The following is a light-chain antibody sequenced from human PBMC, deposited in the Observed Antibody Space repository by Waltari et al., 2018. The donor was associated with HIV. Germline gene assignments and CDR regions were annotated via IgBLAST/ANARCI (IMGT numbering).Light chain of an antibody. CDR2: EVS. J-gene: IGLJ3*02. V-gene: IGLV2-8*01. CDR3: SSYAGSNNWV. CDR1: SSSVGGYTY. Sequence: QSALTPPPSASGYPGQSVTISCTGTSSSVGGYTYVSWYQQHPGKAPQLMIYEVSQRPSGVPNRFSGSKSGNTASLTVSGLQTEDEANYYCSSYAGSNNWVFGGGTNLTVL.